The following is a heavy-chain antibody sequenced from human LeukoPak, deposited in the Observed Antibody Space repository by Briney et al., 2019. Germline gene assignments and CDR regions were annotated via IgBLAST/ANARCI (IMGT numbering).Heavy chain of an antibody. CDR1: GFIFSDYY. V-gene: IGHV3-11*01. CDR3: AGGGRGYGGSYFSIY. D-gene: IGHD1-26*01. J-gene: IGHJ4*02. Sequence: GGSLRLSCAASGFIFSDYYMSWIRQAPGKGLEWVSYISSSGSTIHYADSVKGRFTISRDNAKNSLFLQMNSLRVEDTAVDYCAGGGRGYGGSYFSIYWGQGTLVTVSS. CDR2: ISSSGSTI.